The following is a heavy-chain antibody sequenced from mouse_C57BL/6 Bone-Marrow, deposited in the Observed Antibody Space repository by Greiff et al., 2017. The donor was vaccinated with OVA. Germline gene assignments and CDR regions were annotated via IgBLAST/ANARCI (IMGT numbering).Heavy chain of an antibody. CDR1: GYTFTSYW. CDR3: ASSYCYGSSYGYFDV. Sequence: QVQLQQPGAELVMPGASVKLSCKASGYTFTSYWMHWVKQRPGQGLEWIGEIDPSDSYTNYNQKFKGKSTLTVDKSSSTAYMQLSSLTSEDSAVYYCASSYCYGSSYGYFDVWGTGTTVTVSS. J-gene: IGHJ1*03. CDR2: IDPSDSYT. D-gene: IGHD1-1*01. V-gene: IGHV1-69*01.